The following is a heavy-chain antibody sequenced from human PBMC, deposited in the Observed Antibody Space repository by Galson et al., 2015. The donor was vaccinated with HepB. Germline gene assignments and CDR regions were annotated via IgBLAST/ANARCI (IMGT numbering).Heavy chain of an antibody. V-gene: IGHV3-33*01. J-gene: IGHJ5*02. D-gene: IGHD3-3*01. CDR3: ARDREVTIFGVVTLNWFDP. CDR1: GFTFSSYG. Sequence: SLRLSCAASGFTFSSYGMHWVRQAPGKGLEWVAVIWYDGSNKYYADSVKGRFTISRDNSKNTLYLQMNSLRAEDTAVYYCARDREVTIFGVVTLNWFDPWGQGTLVTVSS. CDR2: IWYDGSNK.